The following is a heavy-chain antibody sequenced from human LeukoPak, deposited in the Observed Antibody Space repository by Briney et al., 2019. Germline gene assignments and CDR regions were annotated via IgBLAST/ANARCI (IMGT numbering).Heavy chain of an antibody. V-gene: IGHV3-23*01. D-gene: IGHD3-22*01. CDR1: GFTFSSYG. CDR3: AKNLVAGYYDSSGQYYFDY. J-gene: IGHJ4*02. Sequence: GGSLRLSCAASGFTFSSYGMSWVRQAPGKGLEWVSAISGSGGSTYYADSVKGRFTISRDNSKNTLYLQMNSLRAEDTAVYYCAKNLVAGYYDSSGQYYFDYWGQGTLVTVSS. CDR2: ISGSGGST.